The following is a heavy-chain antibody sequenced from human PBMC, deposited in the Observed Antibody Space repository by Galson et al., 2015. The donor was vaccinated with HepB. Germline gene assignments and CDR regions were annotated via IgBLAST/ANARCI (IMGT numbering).Heavy chain of an antibody. Sequence: SLRLSCAASGFTFNSYSMNWVRQAPGKGLEWVSSISSSSSYIYYADSLKGRFTISRDNAKNSLYLQMNSLSAEDTAVYYCAKEDYGGNFDYWGHATLVTVSS. J-gene: IGHJ4*01. CDR3: AKEDYGGNFDY. CDR2: ISSSSSYI. V-gene: IGHV3-21*01. CDR1: GFTFNSYS. D-gene: IGHD4-23*01.